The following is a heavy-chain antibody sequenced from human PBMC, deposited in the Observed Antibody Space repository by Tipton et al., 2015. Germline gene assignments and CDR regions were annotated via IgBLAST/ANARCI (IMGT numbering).Heavy chain of an antibody. CDR2: INWNSGSI. Sequence: SLRLSCAASGFTFDDYAMHWVRQAPGKGLEWVSGINWNSGSIDYADSVKGRFTISRDNAKNSLYLQMNSLRAEDTAFYYCAKADCSSSSCNSGYFDFWGQGTLVTVSS. J-gene: IGHJ4*02. V-gene: IGHV3-9*01. CDR3: AKADCSSSSCNSGYFDF. D-gene: IGHD2-2*02. CDR1: GFTFDDYA.